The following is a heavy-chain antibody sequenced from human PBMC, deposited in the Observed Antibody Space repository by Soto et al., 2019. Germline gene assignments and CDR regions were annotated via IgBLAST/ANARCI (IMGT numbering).Heavy chain of an antibody. V-gene: IGHV4-59*08. Sequence: QVQLQESGPGLVKPSETLSLTCTVSGGSISSYYWSWIRQPPGKGLEWIGYIYYSGSTNYNPSLKSRVTISVDTSKNQFAMKLSSVTAAYTAVYYCARPHDYGDYGGLGYWGQGTLVTVSS. D-gene: IGHD4-17*01. CDR3: ARPHDYGDYGGLGY. J-gene: IGHJ4*02. CDR1: GGSISSYY. CDR2: IYYSGST.